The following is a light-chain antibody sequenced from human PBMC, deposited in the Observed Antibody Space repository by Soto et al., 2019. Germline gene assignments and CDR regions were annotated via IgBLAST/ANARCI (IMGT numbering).Light chain of an antibody. J-gene: IGKJ5*01. CDR3: QQRSKWLT. V-gene: IGKV3D-20*02. CDR2: DAS. Sequence: EIEMTQSPATLSLAPGERVTLSCRASESVSSNYLAWYQQKPGQPPRLLIYDASNRATGIPARFSGSGSGTDFTLTINSLEPEDFAVYYCQQRSKWLTFGQGTRLEIK. CDR1: ESVSSNY.